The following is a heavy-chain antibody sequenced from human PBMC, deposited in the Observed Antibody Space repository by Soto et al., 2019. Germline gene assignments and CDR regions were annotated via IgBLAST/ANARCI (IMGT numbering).Heavy chain of an antibody. J-gene: IGHJ4*02. Sequence: PGGSLRLSCAASGFTVSSNYMSWVRQAPGKGLEWVSVIYSGGSTYYADSVKGRFTISRDNSKNTLYLQMNSLRAEDTAVYYCARSLITMVPEADWGQGTLVTVSS. CDR3: ARSLITMVPEAD. CDR1: GFTVSSNY. CDR2: IYSGGST. V-gene: IGHV3-53*01. D-gene: IGHD3-10*01.